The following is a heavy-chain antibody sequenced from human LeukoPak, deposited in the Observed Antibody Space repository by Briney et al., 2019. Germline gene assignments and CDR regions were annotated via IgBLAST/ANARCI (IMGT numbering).Heavy chain of an antibody. V-gene: IGHV4-59*01. Sequence: PSETLSLTCTVSGGSISSYYWSWIRQPPGKGLEWIGYIYYSGSTNYNPSLKSRVTISVDTSKNQFSLKLSSVTAADTAVYYCARGYYDILTGYSPLDYWGQGTLVTVSS. D-gene: IGHD3-9*01. CDR1: GGSISSYY. CDR2: IYYSGST. CDR3: ARGYYDILTGYSPLDY. J-gene: IGHJ4*02.